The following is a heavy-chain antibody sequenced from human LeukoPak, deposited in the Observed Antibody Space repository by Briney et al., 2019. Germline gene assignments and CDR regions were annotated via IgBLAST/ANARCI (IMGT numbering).Heavy chain of an antibody. CDR3: ARVRSTSCYDAFDI. Sequence: SETLSLTCTVSGGSISSGSYYWSWIRQPAGKGLEWIGRIYTSGSTNYNPSLKSRVTISVDTSKNQFSLKLSSVTAADTAVYYCARVRSTSCYDAFDIWGQGTMVTVSS. CDR2: IYTSGST. V-gene: IGHV4-61*02. CDR1: GGSISSGSYY. D-gene: IGHD2-2*01. J-gene: IGHJ3*02.